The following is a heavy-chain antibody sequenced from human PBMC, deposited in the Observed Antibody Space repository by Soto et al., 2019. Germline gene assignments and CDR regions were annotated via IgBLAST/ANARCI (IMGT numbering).Heavy chain of an antibody. V-gene: IGHV1-8*01. CDR1: GYPFTKYD. CDR3: ARSPPRVEKNNYAGGWFDP. CDR2: INPNSGNT. D-gene: IGHD4-4*01. Sequence: QVQLVQSGAEVKKPGASVKVSCKASGYPFTKYDINWVRQATGQGLEWMGWINPNSGNTGYSQKFQGRVTMTRNTSISTAYMELSSLRFDDTADYYCARSPPRVEKNNYAGGWFDPWGQGTLVTVSS. J-gene: IGHJ5*02.